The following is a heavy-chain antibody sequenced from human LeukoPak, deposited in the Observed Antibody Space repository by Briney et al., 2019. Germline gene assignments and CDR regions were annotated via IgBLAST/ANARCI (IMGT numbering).Heavy chain of an antibody. D-gene: IGHD3-10*01. CDR2: INPNSGGT. Sequence: ASVKVSCKASGYTFTGYYMHWVRQAPGQGLEWMGWINPNSGGTNYAQKFQGRVTMTRDTSISTAYMELSRLRSDDTAVYYCARDRTVVRGVIPGPDYWGQGTLVTVSS. J-gene: IGHJ4*02. V-gene: IGHV1-2*02. CDR1: GYTFTGYY. CDR3: ARDRTVVRGVIPGPDY.